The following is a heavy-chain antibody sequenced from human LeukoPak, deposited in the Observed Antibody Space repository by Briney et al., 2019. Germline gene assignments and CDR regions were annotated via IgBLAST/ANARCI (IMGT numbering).Heavy chain of an antibody. V-gene: IGHV4-61*01. J-gene: IGHJ3*02. D-gene: IGHD3-16*01. CDR1: VRSVSRGSYH. CDR2: IYYSGST. Sequence: PSETLSLTCTVSVRSVSRGSYHWRWIRQPPGKGLEWIGYIYYSGSTNYNPSLKRRVTISVDTSKNQFSLKLSSVTAADTAVYYCARGFTYTIGAFDMWGQGTMVTV. CDR3: ARGFTYTIGAFDM.